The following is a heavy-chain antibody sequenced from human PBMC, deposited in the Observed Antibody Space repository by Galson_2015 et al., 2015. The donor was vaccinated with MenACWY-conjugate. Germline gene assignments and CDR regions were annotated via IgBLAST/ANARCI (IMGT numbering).Heavy chain of an antibody. CDR2: ICAGGISI. CDR1: GFAFSNYC. Sequence: SLRLSCAASGFAFSNYCMHWVRQAPGKGLECVSRICAGGISIMYGDSVRGRFTISRDDAENTLYLQMDSLRADDTAVYFCVRGSSGWRGMDLWGQGTLVTVST. CDR3: VRGSSGWRGMDL. J-gene: IGHJ5*02. V-gene: IGHV3-74*03. D-gene: IGHD6-19*01.